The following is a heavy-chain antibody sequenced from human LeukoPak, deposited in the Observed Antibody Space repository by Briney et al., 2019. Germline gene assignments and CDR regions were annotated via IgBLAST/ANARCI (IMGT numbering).Heavy chain of an antibody. V-gene: IGHV1-8*01. Sequence: GASVKVSCKASGYTFTSYDINWVRQATGQGLEWMGWMNPSSSNTGYAQKFQGRVTMTRNTSISTAYMELSSLRSEDTAVYYCARGPAPHYGSGSSWFDPWGQGTLVTVSS. CDR3: ARGPAPHYGSGSSWFDP. CDR2: MNPSSSNT. CDR1: GYTFTSYD. D-gene: IGHD3-10*01. J-gene: IGHJ5*02.